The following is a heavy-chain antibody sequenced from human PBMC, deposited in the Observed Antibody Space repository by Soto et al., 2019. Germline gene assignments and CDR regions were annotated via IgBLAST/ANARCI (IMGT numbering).Heavy chain of an antibody. CDR1: GYTFTSYY. V-gene: IGHV1-46*01. CDR3: ARNIVLVPAAPGPEYYYGMDV. CDR2: INPSGGST. D-gene: IGHD2-2*01. Sequence: GASVKVSCKASGYTFTSYYMHWVRQAPGQGLEWMGIINPSGGSTSYAQKFQGRVTMTRDTSTSTVYMELSSLRSEDTAVYYCARNIVLVPAAPGPEYYYGMDVWGQGTTVTVSS. J-gene: IGHJ6*02.